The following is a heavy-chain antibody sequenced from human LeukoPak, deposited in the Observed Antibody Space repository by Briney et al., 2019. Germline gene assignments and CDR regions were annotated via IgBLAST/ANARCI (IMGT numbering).Heavy chain of an antibody. D-gene: IGHD4-23*01. V-gene: IGHV1-24*01. CDR3: ATLDDYGGNSEIDY. J-gene: IGHJ4*02. Sequence: ASVKVSCTVSGYTLTELSMHWVRQAPGKGLEWMGGFDPEDGETIYAQKFQGRVTMTEDTSTDTAYMELSSLRSEDTAVYYCATLDDYGGNSEIDYWGQGTLVTVSS. CDR1: GYTLTELS. CDR2: FDPEDGET.